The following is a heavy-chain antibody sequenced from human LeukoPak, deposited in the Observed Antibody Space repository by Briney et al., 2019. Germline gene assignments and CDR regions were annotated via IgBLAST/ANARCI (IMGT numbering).Heavy chain of an antibody. CDR2: IYHSET. CDR3: ARLNAYNSVFDI. J-gene: IGHJ3*02. V-gene: IGHV4-59*08. D-gene: IGHD1-1*01. Sequence: KPSETLSLTCTVSGGSISTTYWSWVRQPPGKGLEWIAYIYHSETNFNPSLKSRVTISADTSKNQFSLELSSVTAADTAVYYCARLNAYNSVFDIWGQGTMVTVSS. CDR1: GGSISTTY.